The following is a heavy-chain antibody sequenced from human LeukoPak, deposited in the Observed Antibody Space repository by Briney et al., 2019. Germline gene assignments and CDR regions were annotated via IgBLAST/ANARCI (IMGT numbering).Heavy chain of an antibody. Sequence: PGGSLRLSCAASGFTFSSYWMSWVRQAPGKGLEWVANIRQDGSEKYYVDSVKGRFTISRDNAKNPLYLQMNSLRAEDTAVYYCASSYGYYFDYWGQGTLVTVSS. CDR3: ASSYGYYFDY. J-gene: IGHJ4*02. V-gene: IGHV3-7*01. CDR1: GFTFSSYW. D-gene: IGHD3-10*01. CDR2: IRQDGSEK.